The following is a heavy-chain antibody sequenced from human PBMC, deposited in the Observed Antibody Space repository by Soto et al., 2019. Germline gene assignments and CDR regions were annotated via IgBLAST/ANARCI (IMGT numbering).Heavy chain of an antibody. CDR1: GFSLSTSGMC. CDR2: IDWDDDK. J-gene: IGHJ6*02. CDR3: ARSSPRRSPYYYGMDV. V-gene: IGHV2-70*01. Sequence: SGPTLVNPTQTLTLTCTFSGFSLSTSGMCVSWIRQPPGKALEWLALIDWDDDKYYSTSLKTRLTISKDTSKNQVVLTMTNMDPVDTATYYCARSSPRRSPYYYGMDVWGQGTTVTVS. D-gene: IGHD3-10*01.